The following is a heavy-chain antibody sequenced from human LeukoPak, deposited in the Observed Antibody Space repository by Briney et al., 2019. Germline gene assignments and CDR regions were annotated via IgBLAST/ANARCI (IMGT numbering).Heavy chain of an antibody. CDR3: ARGRVPLIAAAGTWPSDY. Sequence: GGSLRLSCAASGFTFSSNYMSWVRQAPGKGLEWVSVIYSGGSTYHADSVKGRFTISRDNSKNTLYLQMNSLRAEDTAVYYCARGRVPLIAAAGTWPSDYWGQGTLVTVSS. D-gene: IGHD6-13*01. CDR2: IYSGGST. CDR1: GFTFSSNY. J-gene: IGHJ4*02. V-gene: IGHV3-66*01.